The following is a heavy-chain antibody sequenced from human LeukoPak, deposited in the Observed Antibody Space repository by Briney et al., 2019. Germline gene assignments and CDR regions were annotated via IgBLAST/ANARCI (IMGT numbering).Heavy chain of an antibody. D-gene: IGHD2-21*02. CDR1: GFTFSSYA. J-gene: IGHJ4*02. Sequence: GGSLRLSCAASGFTFSSYAMHWVRQAPGKGLEWVAGISHDGSNKYYADSVKGRFTISRDNSKNTLYLQMNSLRAEDTAVYYCARDALAYCGGDCYPGFDYWGQRTLATVSS. CDR2: ISHDGSNK. V-gene: IGHV3-30*04. CDR3: ARDALAYCGGDCYPGFDY.